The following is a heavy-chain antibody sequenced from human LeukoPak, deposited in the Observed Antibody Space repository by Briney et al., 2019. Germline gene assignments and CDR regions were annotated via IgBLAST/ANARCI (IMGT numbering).Heavy chain of an antibody. V-gene: IGHV3-49*04. CDR3: SRGPIQLWVHNGLDV. CDR1: GFNFGEHA. J-gene: IGHJ6*02. CDR2: IRSKAYRGTT. D-gene: IGHD5-18*01. Sequence: GWSLRLSCTTSGFNFGEHAMTWVRQAPGKGLEWVGFIRSKAYRGTTEYAASVKGRFPISRDDPKSVVYLQMNSLKSEHTAVYYCSRGPIQLWVHNGLDVWGQGTTVTVSS.